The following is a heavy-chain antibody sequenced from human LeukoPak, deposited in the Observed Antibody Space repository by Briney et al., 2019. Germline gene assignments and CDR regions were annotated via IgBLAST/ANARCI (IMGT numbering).Heavy chain of an antibody. D-gene: IGHD3-10*01. CDR2: ISSSSSYI. Sequence: RGSLRLSCAASGFTFSSYSMNWVRQAPGKGLEWVSSISSSSSYIYYADSVRGRFTISRDNAKNSLYLQMNSLRAEDTAVYYCARGGITMVRGVITSGMGVWGQGTTVTVSS. CDR3: ARGGITMVRGVITSGMGV. CDR1: GFTFSSYS. J-gene: IGHJ6*02. V-gene: IGHV3-21*01.